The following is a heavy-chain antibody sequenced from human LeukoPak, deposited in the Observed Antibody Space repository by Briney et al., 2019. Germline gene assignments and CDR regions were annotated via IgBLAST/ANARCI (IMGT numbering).Heavy chain of an antibody. J-gene: IGHJ4*02. CDR3: ARLFDY. V-gene: IGHV4-39*01. CDR2: IYYSGST. CDR1: GGSISSRSYY. Sequence: PSETLSLTCTVSGGSISSRSYYWGGIREPPGKGLEGIGSIYYSGSTYYNTSLNSRVTISEDTTKNQTALKLSSVTGTDTGVYYCARLFDYWGQGTLVTVSS.